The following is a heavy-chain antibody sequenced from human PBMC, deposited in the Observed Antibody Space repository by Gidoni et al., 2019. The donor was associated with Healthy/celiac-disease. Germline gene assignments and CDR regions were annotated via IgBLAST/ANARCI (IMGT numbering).Heavy chain of an antibody. Sequence: QVQLVQSGAEVKKPGSSVKVSCQASGGPFSSYAISWVGQAPGQGLEWMGGIIPIFGTANYAQKFQGRVTITADESTSTAYMELSSLRSEDTAVYYCASPDYGGNSGHDAFDIWGQGTMVTVSS. CDR2: IIPIFGTA. V-gene: IGHV1-69*01. CDR3: ASPDYGGNSGHDAFDI. J-gene: IGHJ3*02. CDR1: GGPFSSYA. D-gene: IGHD4-17*01.